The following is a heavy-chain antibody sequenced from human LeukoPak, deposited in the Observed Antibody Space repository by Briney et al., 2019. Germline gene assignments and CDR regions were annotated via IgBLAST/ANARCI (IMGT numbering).Heavy chain of an antibody. D-gene: IGHD6-19*01. CDR3: ARDRRQWLPLYYFDY. Sequence: GRSLRLSCAASGFTLSSYAMHWVRQAPGKGLEWVAVISYDRSNKYYADSVKGRFTISRDNSKNTLYLQMNSLRAEDTAVYYCARDRRQWLPLYYFDYWGQGTLVTVSS. J-gene: IGHJ4*02. V-gene: IGHV3-30-3*01. CDR1: GFTLSSYA. CDR2: ISYDRSNK.